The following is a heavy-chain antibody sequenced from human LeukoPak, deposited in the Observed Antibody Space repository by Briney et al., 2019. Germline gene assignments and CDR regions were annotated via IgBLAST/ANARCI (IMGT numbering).Heavy chain of an antibody. Sequence: GGSLRLSCAASGFTFSSYAMHWVRQAPGKGLEYVSAISSNGGSTYYANSVKGRFTISRDNSKNTLYLQMGSLRAEDMAVYYCPRGSGTFGGVIVPLFDPWGEGTLATVSS. CDR1: GFTFSSYA. CDR2: ISSNGGST. V-gene: IGHV3-64*01. CDR3: PRGSGTFGGVIVPLFDP. D-gene: IGHD3-16*02. J-gene: IGHJ5*02.